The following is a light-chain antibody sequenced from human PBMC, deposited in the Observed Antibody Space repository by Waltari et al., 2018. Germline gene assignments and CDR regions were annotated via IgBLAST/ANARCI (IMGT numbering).Light chain of an antibody. Sequence: QSALTQPASVSGTPGQSITISCTGTSGNIGHFKFVSWYQLEPGRAPKLLVYDVSPRPSGVSNRFSGSKPGNTASLTISGVQAEDEADYYCTSYTTTSSWVFGGGTKLTVL. CDR2: DVS. CDR3: TSYTTTSSWV. V-gene: IGLV2-14*01. CDR1: SGNIGHFKF. J-gene: IGLJ3*02.